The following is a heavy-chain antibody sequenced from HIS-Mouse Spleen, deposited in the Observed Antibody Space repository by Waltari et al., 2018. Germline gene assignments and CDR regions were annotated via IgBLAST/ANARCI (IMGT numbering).Heavy chain of an antibody. J-gene: IGHJ5*02. CDR2: IYHSGST. CDR3: ARDRLAAAGTSWFDP. CDR1: GYSISSGYY. V-gene: IGHV4-38-2*02. D-gene: IGHD6-13*01. Sequence: QVQLQESGPGLVKPSETLSLTCTVSGYSISSGYYWGWIRQPPGKGLELIGSIYHSGSTYYNPSLKSRVTISVDTSKNQFSLKLSSVTAADTAVYYCARDRLAAAGTSWFDPWGQGTLVTVSS.